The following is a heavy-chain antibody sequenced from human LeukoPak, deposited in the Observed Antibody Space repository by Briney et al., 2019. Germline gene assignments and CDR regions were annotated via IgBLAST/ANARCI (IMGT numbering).Heavy chain of an antibody. V-gene: IGHV4-59*08. J-gene: IGHJ4*01. Sequence: SETLSLTCTVSGASISSYYWSWIRQPPGKGLEWIGYTYYSGSTNYNPSLKSRVIISVDTPKNQLSLKLSSVTAADTAVYYCARRGYSSSHFDYWGQGTLVTVSS. CDR1: GASISSYY. CDR3: ARRGYSSSHFDY. CDR2: TYYSGST. D-gene: IGHD6-19*01.